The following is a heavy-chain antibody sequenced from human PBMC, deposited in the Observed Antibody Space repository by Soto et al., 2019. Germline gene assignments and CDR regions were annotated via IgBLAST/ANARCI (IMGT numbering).Heavy chain of an antibody. D-gene: IGHD2-2*01. CDR1: GFTFNSFS. V-gene: IGHV3-21*01. Sequence: GGSLRLSCAASGFTFNSFSMNWVRQAPGRGLEWVSSISSSSTYIYYADSVRGRFTISRDNAKNSLFLQLNSLRAEDTAVYYCVRDRLSCSSTSCYFDYWGQGTLVTVSS. J-gene: IGHJ4*01. CDR2: ISSSSTYI. CDR3: VRDRLSCSSTSCYFDY.